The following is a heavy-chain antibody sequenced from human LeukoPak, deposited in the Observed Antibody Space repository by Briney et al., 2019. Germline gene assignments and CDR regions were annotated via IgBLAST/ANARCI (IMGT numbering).Heavy chain of an antibody. CDR3: ARLDSGSYPPDGGMDV. D-gene: IGHD1-26*01. CDR1: GGSISSSRYY. Sequence: SETLSLTFPVSGGSISSSRYYWGWIRQPPGKGLEWIGSIYYSGSTYYNPSLKSRVTISVDTSKNQFSLKLSSVTAADTAVYYCARLDSGSYPPDGGMDVWGQGTTVTVSS. V-gene: IGHV4-39*01. CDR2: IYYSGST. J-gene: IGHJ6*02.